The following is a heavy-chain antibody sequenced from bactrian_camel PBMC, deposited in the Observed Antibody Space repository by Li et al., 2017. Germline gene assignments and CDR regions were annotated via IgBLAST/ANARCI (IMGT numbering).Heavy chain of an antibody. CDR3: VAVVAYTLTDDMPH. CDR1: PDYIIRTKC. D-gene: IGHD1*01. V-gene: IGHV3S54*01. Sequence: HVQLVESGGGSVQTGGSLSLSCVVSPDYIIRTKCMAWFRQAPGKEREGVARIYTGSGNTYYADSVKGRFTISQDNAKNTVYLSMISLKPEDAAVYYCVAVVAYTLTDDMPHWGQGTQVTVS. J-gene: IGHJ4*01. CDR2: IYTGSGNT.